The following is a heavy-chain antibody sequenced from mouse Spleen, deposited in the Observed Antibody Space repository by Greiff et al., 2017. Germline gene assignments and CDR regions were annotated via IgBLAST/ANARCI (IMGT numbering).Heavy chain of an antibody. J-gene: IGHJ1*03. CDR3: AKRGGNYYGSSYGYFDV. D-gene: IGHD1-1*01. V-gene: IGHV2-5*01. CDR1: GFSLTSYG. Sequence: VKLMESGPGLVQPSQSLSITCTVSGFSLTSYGVHWVRQSPGKGLEWLGVIWRGGSTDYNAAFMSRLSITKDNSKSQVFFKMNSLQADDTAIYYCAKRGGNYYGSSYGYFDVWGTGTTVTVSS. CDR2: IWRGGST.